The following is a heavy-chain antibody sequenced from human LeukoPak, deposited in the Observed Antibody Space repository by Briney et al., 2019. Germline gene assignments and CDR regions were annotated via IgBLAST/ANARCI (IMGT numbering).Heavy chain of an antibody. CDR2: IRSKAYGGTT. D-gene: IGHD6-13*01. CDR3: TRDQSLGSRWANYMDV. Sequence: PGGSLRLSCTASGFTFGDYAMSWFRQAPGKGLEWVGFIRSKAYGGTTEYAASVKGRFTISRDDSKSIAYLQMNSLKTEDTAVYYCTRDQSLGSRWANYMDVWGKGTTVTISS. V-gene: IGHV3-49*03. CDR1: GFTFGDYA. J-gene: IGHJ6*03.